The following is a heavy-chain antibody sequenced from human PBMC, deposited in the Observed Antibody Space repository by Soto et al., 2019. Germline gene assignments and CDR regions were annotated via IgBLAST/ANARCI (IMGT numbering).Heavy chain of an antibody. J-gene: IGHJ3*02. Sequence: GGSLRLSCAASGFTFSNAWMSWVRQAPGKGLEWVGRIKSKTDGGTTDYAAPVKGRFTISRDDSKNTLYLQMNSLKTENTAVYYCTTGAFASVGLYPIYSGSSDAFDIWGRETRVTFSS. CDR1: GFTFSNAW. D-gene: IGHD1-26*01. V-gene: IGHV3-15*01. CDR3: TTGAFASVGLYPIYSGSSDAFDI. CDR2: IKSKTDGGTT.